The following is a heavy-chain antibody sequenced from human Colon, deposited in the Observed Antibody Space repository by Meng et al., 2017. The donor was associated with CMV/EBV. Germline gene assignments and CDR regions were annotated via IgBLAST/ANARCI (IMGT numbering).Heavy chain of an antibody. CDR2: PYWDDDK. CDR3: AHRPDWFQYNSGRIFDF. Sequence: FSLTTTGEGVAWIRQPPGKALGWLALPYWDDDKAYSQSLKTRLTVTRDTSKNQVLLTLTNMEPTDTANYYCAHRPDWFQYNSGRIFDFWGQGALVTVSS. V-gene: IGHV2-5*02. J-gene: IGHJ4*02. CDR1: FSLTTTGEG. D-gene: IGHD3-10*01.